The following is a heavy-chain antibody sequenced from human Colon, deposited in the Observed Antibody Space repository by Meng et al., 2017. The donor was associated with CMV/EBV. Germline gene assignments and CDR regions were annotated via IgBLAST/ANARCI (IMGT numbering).Heavy chain of an antibody. Sequence: SETLSLTCAVYGGSFSGYYWSWIRQPPGKGLEWIGEINHSGSTNYNPSLKSRVTISVDTSKNQFSLKLNSVTAADTAVYYCASFDDSSGYDYWGQGTLVTVSS. CDR3: ASFDDSSGYDY. V-gene: IGHV4-34*01. D-gene: IGHD3-22*01. J-gene: IGHJ4*02. CDR2: INHSGST. CDR1: GGSFSGYY.